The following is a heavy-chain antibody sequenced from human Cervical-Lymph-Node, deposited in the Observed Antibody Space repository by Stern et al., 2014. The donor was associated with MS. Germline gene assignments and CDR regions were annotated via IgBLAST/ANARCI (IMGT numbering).Heavy chain of an antibody. CDR2: LIPFYGAT. V-gene: IGHV1-69*01. D-gene: IGHD4-11*01. J-gene: IGHJ4*02. CDR1: GDTFSNYA. Sequence: VQLVESGSEVKKPGSSVKVSCKPSGDTFSNYALGWVRQAPGQGLEWVGGLIPFYGATRYGRKFQGRVTITPEESTGTAFMELTNLTSDDTAIYYCALRRSYYVFWGQGTLITVSS. CDR3: ALRRSYYVF.